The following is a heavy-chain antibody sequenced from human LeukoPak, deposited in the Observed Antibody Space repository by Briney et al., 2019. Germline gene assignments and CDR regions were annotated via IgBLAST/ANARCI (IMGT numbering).Heavy chain of an antibody. CDR1: GGSISSSSAY. J-gene: IGHJ4*02. Sequence: SETLSLTCTVSGGSISSSSAYWGWLRQPPGKGLQWIGSIYYSKNTYYNPSLKSRVTISADTSKNQFSLTLGSVSATDTAVYYCVSPRGFSYGYFDYWGQGTLVTVSS. V-gene: IGHV4-39*01. CDR3: VSPRGFSYGYFDY. D-gene: IGHD5-18*01. CDR2: IYYSKNT.